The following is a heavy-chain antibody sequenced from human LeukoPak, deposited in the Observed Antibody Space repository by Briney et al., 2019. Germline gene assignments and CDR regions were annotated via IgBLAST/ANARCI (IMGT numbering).Heavy chain of an antibody. D-gene: IGHD2-2*01. J-gene: IGHJ4*02. CDR2: IYTSGST. CDR1: GGIISSYY. Sequence: SETLSLTCTVSGGIISSYYWSWIRQPAGKGLEWIGRIYTSGSTNYNPSLKSRVTMSVDTSKNQFSLKLSSVTAADTAVYYCARVWKYQLLPYFDYWGQGTLVTVSS. CDR3: ARVWKYQLLPYFDY. V-gene: IGHV4-4*07.